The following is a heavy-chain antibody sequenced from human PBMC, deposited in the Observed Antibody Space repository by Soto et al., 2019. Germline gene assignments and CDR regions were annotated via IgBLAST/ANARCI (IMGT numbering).Heavy chain of an antibody. V-gene: IGHV3-30-3*01. J-gene: IGHJ5*02. CDR3: ARDLGWNFRVYNWFDP. D-gene: IGHD1-7*01. CDR2: ISYDGSNK. Sequence: PGGSLRLSCAAPGFTFSSYAMHWVRQAPGKGLEWVAVISYDGSNKYYADSVRGRFTISRDNSKNTLYLQMNSLRAEDTAVYYCARDLGWNFRVYNWFDPWGQGTLVTVSS. CDR1: GFTFSSYA.